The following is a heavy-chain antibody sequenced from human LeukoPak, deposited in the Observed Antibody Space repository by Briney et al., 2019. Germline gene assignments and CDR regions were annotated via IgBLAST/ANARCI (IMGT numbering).Heavy chain of an antibody. CDR3: ARTKPWPNNDVFDM. V-gene: IGHV3-13*01. D-gene: IGHD6-19*01. CDR1: GFTFSRYD. CDR2: SGTVGDT. Sequence: GGSLRLSCAASGFTFSRYDMHWARQITGKGLEWLSNSGTVGDTYYPDSVKGRFTTSRENAKNSVYLQMDSLRVGDTAVYYCARTKPWPNNDVFDMWGQGTLVIVSS. J-gene: IGHJ3*02.